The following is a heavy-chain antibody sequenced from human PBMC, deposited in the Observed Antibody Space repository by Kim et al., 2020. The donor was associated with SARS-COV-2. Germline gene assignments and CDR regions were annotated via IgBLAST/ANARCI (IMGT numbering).Heavy chain of an antibody. D-gene: IGHD3-16*02. CDR1: GYTFTSYD. J-gene: IGHJ4*02. CDR2: MNPNSGNT. V-gene: IGHV1-8*01. CDR3: ARGLGSRGRYRHDY. Sequence: ASVKVSCKASGYTFTSYDINWVRQATGQGLEWMGWMNPNSGNTGYAQKFQGRVTMTRNTSISTVYMELSSLRSEDTAVYYCARGLGSRGRYRHDYWGQGTLVTVSS.